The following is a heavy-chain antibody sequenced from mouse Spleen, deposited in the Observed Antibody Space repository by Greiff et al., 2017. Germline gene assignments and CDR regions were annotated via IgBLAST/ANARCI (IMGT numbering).Heavy chain of an antibody. CDR2: IDPETGGT. CDR3: TRGGYYGRGPFFDY. D-gene: IGHD1-1*01. Sequence: QVQLQQSGAELVRPGASVTLSCKASGYTFTDYEMHWVKQTPVHGLEWIGAIDPETGGTAYNQKFKGKAILTADKSSSPAYMELRSLTSEDSAVYYCTRGGYYGRGPFFDYWGQGTTLTVSS. CDR1: GYTFTDYE. V-gene: IGHV1-15*01. J-gene: IGHJ2*01.